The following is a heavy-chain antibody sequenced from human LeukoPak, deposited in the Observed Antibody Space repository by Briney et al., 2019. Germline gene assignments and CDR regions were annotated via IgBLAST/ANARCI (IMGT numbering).Heavy chain of an antibody. CDR3: ARGTVADAFDI. J-gene: IGHJ3*02. V-gene: IGHV1-18*01. D-gene: IGHD6-19*01. Sequence: ASVKVSCKASGYTFTSYGISWVRQAPGQGLEWMGWISAYNGNTNYAQKFQGRVTITRNTSISTAYMELSSLRSEDTAVYYCARGTVADAFDIWGQGTMVTVSS. CDR2: ISAYNGNT. CDR1: GYTFTSYG.